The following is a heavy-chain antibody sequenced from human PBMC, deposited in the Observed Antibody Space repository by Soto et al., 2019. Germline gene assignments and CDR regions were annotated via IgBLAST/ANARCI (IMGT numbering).Heavy chain of an antibody. Sequence: QVQLVQSGAEVKKPGSSVKVSCKDSGGTFSSYAISWVRQAPGQGLEWMGGIIPIFGTANYAQKFQGRVTITADESTSTAYMELSSLSSEDTAVYYCARVHGKRPYYYYYYGMDVWGQGTTVTVSS. V-gene: IGHV1-69*01. CDR3: ARVHGKRPYYYYYYGMDV. J-gene: IGHJ6*02. CDR2: IIPIFGTA. CDR1: GGTFSSYA.